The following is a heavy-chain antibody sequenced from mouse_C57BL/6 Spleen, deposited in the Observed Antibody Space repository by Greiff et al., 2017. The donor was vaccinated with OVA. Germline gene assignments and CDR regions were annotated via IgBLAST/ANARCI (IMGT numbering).Heavy chain of an antibody. V-gene: IGHV5-6*01. Sequence: EVQVVESGGDLVKPGGSLKLSCAASGFTFSSYGMSWVRQTPDKRLEWVATISSGGSYTYYPDSVKGRFTISRDNAKNTLYLQMSSLKSEDTAMYYCARHSTYAMDYWGQGTSVTVSS. D-gene: IGHD1-1*01. J-gene: IGHJ4*01. CDR3: ARHSTYAMDY. CDR1: GFTFSSYG. CDR2: ISSGGSYT.